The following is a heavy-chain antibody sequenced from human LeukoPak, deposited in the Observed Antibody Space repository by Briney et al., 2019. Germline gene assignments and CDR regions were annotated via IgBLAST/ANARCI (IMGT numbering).Heavy chain of an antibody. CDR3: ARARIAAAGPFDY. D-gene: IGHD6-13*01. Sequence: GGSLRLSCAASGFTFSDYYMSWIRQAPGKGLDWVSYISSSSSYTNYADSVKGRFTISRDNAKNSLYLQMNSLRAEDTAVYYCARARIAAAGPFDYWGQGTLVTVSS. J-gene: IGHJ4*02. V-gene: IGHV3-11*06. CDR2: ISSSSSYT. CDR1: GFTFSDYY.